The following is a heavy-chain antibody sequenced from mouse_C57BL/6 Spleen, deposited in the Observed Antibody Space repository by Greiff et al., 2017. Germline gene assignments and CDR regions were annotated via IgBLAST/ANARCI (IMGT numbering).Heavy chain of an antibody. V-gene: IGHV1-69*01. CDR3: AREGTGGFDY. Sequence: VQLQQPGAELVMPGASVKLSCKASGYTFTSYWMHWVKQRPGRGLEWIGEIDPSDSYTNYNQKFKGKSTLTVDKSSSTAYMQLSSLTSEDSAVYYCAREGTGGFDYWGQGTTLTVSS. D-gene: IGHD4-1*01. CDR2: IDPSDSYT. J-gene: IGHJ2*01. CDR1: GYTFTSYW.